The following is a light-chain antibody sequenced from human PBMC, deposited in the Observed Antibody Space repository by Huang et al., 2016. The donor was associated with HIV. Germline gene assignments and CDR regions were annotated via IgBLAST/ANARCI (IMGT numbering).Light chain of an antibody. Sequence: EIVLTQSPGTLSLSPGERATLSCRASQRVSSSYLAWYQQKPGQAPRLLIYGASSRATGIPYRFSGSGSGTDFTLTISRLEPEDFAVYYCQQYGSSVGTFGQGTKVEIK. CDR3: QQYGSSVGT. CDR2: GAS. J-gene: IGKJ1*01. CDR1: QRVSSSY. V-gene: IGKV3-20*01.